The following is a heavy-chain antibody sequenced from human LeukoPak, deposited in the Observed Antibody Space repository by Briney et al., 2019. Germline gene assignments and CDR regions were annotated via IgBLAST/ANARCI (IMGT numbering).Heavy chain of an antibody. CDR2: INHSGST. J-gene: IGHJ4*02. CDR3: ARNRYSGYDPRRYLFDY. Sequence: PSETLSLTCAVYVGSFSGYYWSWIRQPPGKGLEWIGEINHSGSTNYNPSLQSRVTISVDTSKNQFSLKLSSVTAADTAVYYCARNRYSGYDPRRYLFDYWGQGTLVTVSS. D-gene: IGHD5-12*01. V-gene: IGHV4-34*01. CDR1: VGSFSGYY.